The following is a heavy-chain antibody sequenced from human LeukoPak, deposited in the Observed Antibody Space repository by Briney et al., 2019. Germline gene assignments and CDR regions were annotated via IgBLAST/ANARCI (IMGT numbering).Heavy chain of an antibody. D-gene: IGHD7-27*01. CDR1: GFTFSSYG. V-gene: IGHV3-33*06. J-gene: IGHJ2*01. Sequence: PGGSLRLSCAASGFTFSSYGMHWVRQAPGKGLEGVAVIWYDGSNKYYADSVKGRFTISRDNSKNTLYLQMNSLRAEDTAVYYCAKSWGLWYFDLWGRGTLVTVSS. CDR2: IWYDGSNK. CDR3: AKSWGLWYFDL.